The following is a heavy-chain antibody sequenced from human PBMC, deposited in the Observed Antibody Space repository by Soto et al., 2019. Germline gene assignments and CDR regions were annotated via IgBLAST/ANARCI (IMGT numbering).Heavy chain of an antibody. V-gene: IGHV4-59*01. CDR3: GRDRPYYYGSGNYYYYYGMDV. D-gene: IGHD3-10*01. J-gene: IGHJ6*02. CDR2: IYYSGST. Sequence: SETLSLTCTVSGGSISSYYWSWIRQPPGKGLEWIGYIYYSGSTNYNPSLKSRVTISVDTSKNQFSLKLSSVTAADTAVYYCGRDRPYYYGSGNYYYYYGMDVWGQGTTVTVSS. CDR1: GGSISSYY.